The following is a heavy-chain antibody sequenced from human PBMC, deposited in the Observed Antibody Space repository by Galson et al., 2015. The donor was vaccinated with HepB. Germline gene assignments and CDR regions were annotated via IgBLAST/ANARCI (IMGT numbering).Heavy chain of an antibody. CDR3: ARVDDSTHRGDWYFDL. CDR2: INPNSGGT. CDR1: GYTFTGYY. Sequence: SVKVSCKASGYTFTGYYMHWVRQAPGQGLEWMGWINPNSGGTNYAQKFQGWVTMTRDTSISTAYMELSRLRSDDTAVYYCARVDDSTHRGDWYFDLWGRGTLVTVSS. J-gene: IGHJ2*01. V-gene: IGHV1-2*04. D-gene: IGHD3-22*01.